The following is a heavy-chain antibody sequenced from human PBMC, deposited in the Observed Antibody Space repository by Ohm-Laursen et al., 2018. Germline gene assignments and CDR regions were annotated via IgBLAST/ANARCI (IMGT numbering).Heavy chain of an antibody. CDR1: GGSISSSSYY. Sequence: TLSLTCTVSGGSISSSSYYWGWIRPPPGKGLEWIGSIYYSGSTYYNPSLKSRVPISVSTAKNQFSLKLSSVTAAGTALYYCARGLWWFDPWGQGTLVTVSS. J-gene: IGHJ5*02. CDR2: IYYSGST. V-gene: IGHV4-39*01. CDR3: ARGLWWFDP.